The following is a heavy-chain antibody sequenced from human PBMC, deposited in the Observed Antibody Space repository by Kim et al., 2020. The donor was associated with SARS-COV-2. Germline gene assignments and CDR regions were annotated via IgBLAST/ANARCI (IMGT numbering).Heavy chain of an antibody. D-gene: IGHD6-19*01. J-gene: IGHJ5*02. CDR3: AREGGGSSGWSWFDP. CDR1: GFTFSSYS. V-gene: IGHV3-21*01. CDR2: ISSSSSYI. Sequence: GGSLRLSCAASGFTFSSYSMNWVRQAPGKGLEWVSSISSSSSYIYYADSVKGRFTNSRDNAKNSLYLQMNSLRAEDTAVYYCAREGGGSSGWSWFDPWGQGTLVTVSS.